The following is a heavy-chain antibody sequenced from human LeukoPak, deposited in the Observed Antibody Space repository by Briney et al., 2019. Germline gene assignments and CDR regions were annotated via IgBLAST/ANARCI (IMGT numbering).Heavy chain of an antibody. Sequence: ASVKVSCKASGYTFTSYGISWARQAPGQGLEWMGWVSAYNGNTNYAQKFQGRVTMTRDTSISTAYMELSRLRSDDTAVYYCARAHYGDYALSWFDPWGQGTLVTVSS. CDR1: GYTFTSYG. J-gene: IGHJ5*02. CDR2: VSAYNGNT. CDR3: ARAHYGDYALSWFDP. D-gene: IGHD4-17*01. V-gene: IGHV1-18*01.